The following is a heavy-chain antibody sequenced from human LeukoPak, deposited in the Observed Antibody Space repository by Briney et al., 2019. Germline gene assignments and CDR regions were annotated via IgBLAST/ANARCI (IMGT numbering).Heavy chain of an antibody. CDR3: ARAHIEQQLALDY. D-gene: IGHD6-13*01. V-gene: IGHV3-21*01. J-gene: IGHJ4*02. CDR1: GFTFRSYS. Sequence: GGSLRLSCAASGFTFRSYSMNWVRQAPGKGLEWVSSISSSSSYIYYADSVKGRFTVSRDNAKNSLYLQMNSLRAEDTAEYYCARAHIEQQLALDYWGQGTLVTVSS. CDR2: ISSSSSYI.